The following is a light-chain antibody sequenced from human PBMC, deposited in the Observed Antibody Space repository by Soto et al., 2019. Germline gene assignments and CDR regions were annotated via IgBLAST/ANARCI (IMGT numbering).Light chain of an antibody. V-gene: IGLV2-23*01. J-gene: IGLJ1*01. CDR2: KGS. CDR1: SSDVGRYNL. Sequence: QSALTQPASVSGSPGQSITISCTGTSSDVGRYNLVSWYQQHPGKAPKLMIYKGSKRPSGVSNRFSGSKSGNTASLTISGLQAEDEADYYCCSYAGSSTSYVFGTGTKLTVL. CDR3: CSYAGSSTSYV.